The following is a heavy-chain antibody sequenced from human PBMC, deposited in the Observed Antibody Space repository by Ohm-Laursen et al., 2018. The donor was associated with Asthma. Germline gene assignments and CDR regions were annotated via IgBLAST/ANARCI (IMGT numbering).Heavy chain of an antibody. Sequence: SDTLSLTCAVYGGSFSGYYWSWIRQPPGKGLEWIGEINHSGSTNYNPSIKSRVTISVDTSKNQFSLKLSSVTAADTAVYYCARARVAYAVTTRLYYFDYWGQGTLVTVSS. D-gene: IGHD4-11*01. CDR1: GGSFSGYY. J-gene: IGHJ4*02. CDR2: INHSGST. V-gene: IGHV4-34*01. CDR3: ARARVAYAVTTRLYYFDY.